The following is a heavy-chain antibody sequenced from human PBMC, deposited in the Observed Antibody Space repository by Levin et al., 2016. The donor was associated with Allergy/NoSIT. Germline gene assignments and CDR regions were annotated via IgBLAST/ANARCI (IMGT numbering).Heavy chain of an antibody. J-gene: IGHJ2*01. D-gene: IGHD2-15*01. CDR3: ARDRQVDWYFDL. CDR1: GFTFSSYG. Sequence: GESLKISCAASGFTFSSYGMHWVRQAPGKGLEWVAVIWYDGSNKYYADSVKGRFTISRDNSKNTLYLQMNSLRAEDTAVYYCARDRQVDWYFDLWGRGTLVTVSS. CDR2: IWYDGSNK. V-gene: IGHV3-33*01.